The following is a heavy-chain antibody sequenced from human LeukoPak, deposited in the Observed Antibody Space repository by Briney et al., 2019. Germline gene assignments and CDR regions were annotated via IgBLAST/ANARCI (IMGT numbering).Heavy chain of an antibody. CDR2: ISYDGSNK. D-gene: IGHD2-21*01. V-gene: IGHV3-30*01. J-gene: IGHJ4*02. CDR1: GFTFSSYA. CDR3: ARGAGDTDPFDY. Sequence: QPGGSLRLSCAASGFTFSSYAMHWVRQAPGKGLEWVAVISYDGSNKYYADSVKGRFTISRGNSKNTLYLQMNSLRAEDTAVYYCARGAGDTDPFDYWGQGTLVTVSS.